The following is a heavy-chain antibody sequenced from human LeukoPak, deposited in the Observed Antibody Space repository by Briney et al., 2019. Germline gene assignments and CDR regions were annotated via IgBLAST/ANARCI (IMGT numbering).Heavy chain of an antibody. CDR1: GDSVSSNSAA. Sequence: SQTLSLTCAISGDSVSSNSAAWNWIRQSPSRGLEWLGRTYYRSKWYNDYAVSAKSRITINPDTSKNQFSLQLNSVTPEDTAVYYCAREWGYYDSSGPIDYWGQGTLVTVSS. CDR2: TYYRSKWYN. D-gene: IGHD3-22*01. CDR3: AREWGYYDSSGPIDY. V-gene: IGHV6-1*01. J-gene: IGHJ4*02.